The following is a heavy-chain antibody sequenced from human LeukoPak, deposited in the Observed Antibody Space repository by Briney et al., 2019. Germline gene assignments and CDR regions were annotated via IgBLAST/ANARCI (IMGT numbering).Heavy chain of an antibody. V-gene: IGHV1-2*02. CDR2: LNPGPGGT. D-gene: IGHD2-2*01. J-gene: IGHJ6*03. CDR1: GYTFIAYY. Sequence: GASVKVSCKTSGYTFIAYYLHWVRQAPGQGLEWVGLLNPGPGGTLYAQKFQGRVTMTRDTSISTAYMELSRLRSDDTAVYYCARDGWYCSSTSCYDSWLPGWTNYYYYYYMDVWGKGTTVTISS. CDR3: ARDGWYCSSTSCYDSWLPGWTNYYYYYYMDV.